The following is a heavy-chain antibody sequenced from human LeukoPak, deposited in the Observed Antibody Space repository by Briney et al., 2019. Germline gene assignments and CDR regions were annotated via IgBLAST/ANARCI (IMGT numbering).Heavy chain of an antibody. CDR2: INTNTGNP. J-gene: IGHJ4*02. D-gene: IGHD2-15*01. Sequence: ASVKVSCKASGYTFTSYAMNWVRQAPGQGLEWMGWINTNTGNPTYAQGFTGRFVFSLDTSVSTAYLQISSLEPEDTAVYYCARRGYCSGGSCYAVFDYWGQGTLVTVSS. CDR3: ARRGYCSGGSCYAVFDY. CDR1: GYTFTSYA. V-gene: IGHV7-4-1*02.